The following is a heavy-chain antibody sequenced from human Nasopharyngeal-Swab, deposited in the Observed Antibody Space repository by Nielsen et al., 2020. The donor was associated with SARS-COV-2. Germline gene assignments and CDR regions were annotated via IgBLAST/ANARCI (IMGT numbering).Heavy chain of an antibody. V-gene: IGHV4-39*01. CDR3: ARQLRIVVVVAANPAGVDY. D-gene: IGHD2-15*01. CDR2: IYYSGST. Sequence: WIRQPPGKGLEWIGSIYYSGSTYYNPSPKSRVTISVDTSKNQFSLKLSSVTAADTAVYYCARQLRIVVVVAANPAGVDYWGQGTLVTVSS. J-gene: IGHJ4*02.